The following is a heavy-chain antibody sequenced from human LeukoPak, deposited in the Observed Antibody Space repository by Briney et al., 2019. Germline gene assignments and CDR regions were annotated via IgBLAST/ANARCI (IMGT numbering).Heavy chain of an antibody. V-gene: IGHV3-30-3*01. CDR1: GFTFSNYA. Sequence: HPGGSLRLSCEASGFTFSNYAFHWIRQTPGKGLEWMAVLSYGGSSEHYADSVKGRFTISRDTSKNTLYLQMNSLRAEDTAVYYCAREQSSGAWRTSDYWGQGTLVTVSS. CDR2: LSYGGSSE. CDR3: AREQSSGAWRTSDY. D-gene: IGHD4/OR15-4a*01. J-gene: IGHJ4*02.